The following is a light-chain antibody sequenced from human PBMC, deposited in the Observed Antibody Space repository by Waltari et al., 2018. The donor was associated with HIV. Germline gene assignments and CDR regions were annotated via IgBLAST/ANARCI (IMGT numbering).Light chain of an antibody. CDR1: QSVSSY. CDR2: DAS. V-gene: IGKV3-11*01. CDR3: QQRSNWAPT. Sequence: EIVLTQFPATLSLSPGERATLSCRASQSVSSYFAWYQQKPGQAPRLRIYDASNRAAGIPARFSGSGSGTDFTLTISSLETEEFAVYYCQQRSNWAPTFGQGTRLDIK. J-gene: IGKJ5*01.